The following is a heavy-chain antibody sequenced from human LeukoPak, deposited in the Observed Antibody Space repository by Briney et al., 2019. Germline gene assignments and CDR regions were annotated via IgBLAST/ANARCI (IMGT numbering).Heavy chain of an antibody. J-gene: IGHJ6*02. CDR2: IYDSGST. D-gene: IGHD3-3*01. CDR3: ARDFRSGYPYYYYYGMDV. CDR1: GGSISSYY. Sequence: PSETLSLTCIVSGGSISSYYWSWIRQPPAKGLEGVGYIYDSGSTNYNPSLKSRVTISVDTSKNQFSLKLSSVAAADTAVYYCARDFRSGYPYYYYYGMDVWGQGTTVTVSS. V-gene: IGHV4-59*01.